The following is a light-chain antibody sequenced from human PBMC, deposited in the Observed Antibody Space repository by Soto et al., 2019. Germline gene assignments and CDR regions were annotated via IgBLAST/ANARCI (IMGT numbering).Light chain of an antibody. CDR2: DAS. CDR1: QDITYW. CDR3: QQSYSTPWT. J-gene: IGKJ1*01. Sequence: DIQMTQSPSSVSASVGDRVTITCRASQDITYWLAWYQQTPGKVPEVLIYDASSLQGGVPSRFSGSGSGTDFTLTISSLQPEDFATYYCQQSYSTPWTFGQGTKVEIK. V-gene: IGKV1-12*01.